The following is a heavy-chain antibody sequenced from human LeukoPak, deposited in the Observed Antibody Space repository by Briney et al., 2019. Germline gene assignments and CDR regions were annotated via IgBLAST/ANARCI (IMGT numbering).Heavy chain of an antibody. V-gene: IGHV3-21*01. CDR3: ARGVMGIAATGNNFDY. J-gene: IGHJ4*02. D-gene: IGHD6-13*01. CDR2: ISTSSSYI. CDR1: GFTFSKNS. Sequence: GGSLRLSCAASGFTFSKNSMNWVRQAPGKGLEWVSSISTSSSYINYADSVKGRFTISRDNAKNSVYLQMNSLRAEDTAVYYCARGVMGIAATGNNFDYWGQGTLVTVSS.